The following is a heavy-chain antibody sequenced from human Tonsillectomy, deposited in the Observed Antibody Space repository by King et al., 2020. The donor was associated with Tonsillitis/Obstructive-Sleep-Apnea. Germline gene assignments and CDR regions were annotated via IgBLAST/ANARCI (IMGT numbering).Heavy chain of an antibody. Sequence: VQLVESGGGLVKPGGSLRLSCAASGFTFSSYSMNWVRQAPGKGLEWVSSISSSSSYIYYADSVKGRFTISRDNAKNSLYLQMNSLRAEDTAVYYCAGKITVVQVDAFDIWGPGTMATVS. J-gene: IGHJ3*02. CDR3: AGKITVVQVDAFDI. CDR2: ISSSSSYI. CDR1: GFTFSSYS. V-gene: IGHV3-21*01. D-gene: IGHD4-23*01.